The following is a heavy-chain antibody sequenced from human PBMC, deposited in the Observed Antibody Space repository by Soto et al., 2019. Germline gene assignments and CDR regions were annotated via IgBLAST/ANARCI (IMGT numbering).Heavy chain of an antibody. D-gene: IGHD1-1*01. CDR2: ISYDGSNE. CDR3: AKDPSSYNYYFGH. Sequence: QVQLVESGGGVVQPGRSLRLSCAASGFTFSSYGMHWVRQAPGKGLEWVALISYDGSNEYYADSVKGRLTISRDNSKNPLYLQMNSLRAEDTAVYYCAKDPSSYNYYFGHWGQGTLVTVSS. J-gene: IGHJ4*02. CDR1: GFTFSSYG. V-gene: IGHV3-30*18.